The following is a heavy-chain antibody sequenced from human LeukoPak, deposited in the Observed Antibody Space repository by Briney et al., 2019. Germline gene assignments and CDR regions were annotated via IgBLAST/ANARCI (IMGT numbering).Heavy chain of an antibody. CDR3: ARVWGFGEFLGY. CDR2: VNPNSGDT. V-gene: IGHV1-2*02. Sequence: GASVKVSCKASGYAFTDYYIHWVRQAPGQRLEWMGWVNPNSGDTNSAQKFQGRVTMTRDTSISTAYMELSRLRSDDTAVYYCARVWGFGEFLGYWGQGTLVTVSS. D-gene: IGHD3-10*01. J-gene: IGHJ4*02. CDR1: GYAFTDYY.